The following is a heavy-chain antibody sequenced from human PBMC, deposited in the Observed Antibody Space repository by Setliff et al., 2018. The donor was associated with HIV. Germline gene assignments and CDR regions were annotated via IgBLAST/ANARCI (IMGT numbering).Heavy chain of an antibody. D-gene: IGHD3-22*01. CDR2: IYHRGNT. V-gene: IGHV4-4*02. Sequence: SETLSLTCAVSGGSISSSNWWSWVRQPPGKGLEWIGEIYHRGNTNYNPSLKSRVTISVDTSKNQFSLKLMSVTAADTAVYYCARGDFRAVYDSSGFPFDYWVPETLLVTVSS. CDR1: GGSISSSNW. J-gene: IGHJ4*03. CDR3: ARGDFRAVYDSSGFPFDY.